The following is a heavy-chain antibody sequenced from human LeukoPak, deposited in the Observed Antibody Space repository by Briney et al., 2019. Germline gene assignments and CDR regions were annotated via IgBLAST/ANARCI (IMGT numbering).Heavy chain of an antibody. V-gene: IGHV1-2*02. D-gene: IGHD3-16*02. CDR1: AYTFTGYY. Sequence: ASVTVSRNASAYTFTGYYMHWVRQAPGQGLGWMGWINPNSGGTNYAQKFQGRVNMTSDTSISTAYMELSRLRSDDTGVYYCARANTAHDYIWGSYRYTQRDYFDYWGQGTLVTVSS. J-gene: IGHJ4*02. CDR3: ARANTAHDYIWGSYRYTQRDYFDY. CDR2: INPNSGGT.